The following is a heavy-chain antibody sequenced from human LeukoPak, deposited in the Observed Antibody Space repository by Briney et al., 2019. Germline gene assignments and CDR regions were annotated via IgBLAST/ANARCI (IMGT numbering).Heavy chain of an antibody. CDR2: IYTIGTT. Sequence: ASETLSLTCTVSGGSINSYYWSWIRQPAGKGLEWMGRIYTIGTTNYNPSLKSRVTMSVDTSKNQFSLKLSSVTAADTAVYYCARAYSDYDQYFDYWGQGTLVTVSS. D-gene: IGHD5-12*01. V-gene: IGHV4-4*07. CDR1: GGSINSYY. CDR3: ARAYSDYDQYFDY. J-gene: IGHJ4*02.